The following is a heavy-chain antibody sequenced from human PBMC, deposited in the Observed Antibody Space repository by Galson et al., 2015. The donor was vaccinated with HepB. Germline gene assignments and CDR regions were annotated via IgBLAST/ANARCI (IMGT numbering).Heavy chain of an antibody. Sequence: SVKVSCKASGYTFTTYAMHWVRQAPGQRLEWMGWIHAGNGDTNYSQKFQGRVTITRDTSASTAYMDLSSLRSEDTAVYYCARFAGYCSSTSCGGGFDPWGQGTLVTVSS. CDR2: IHAGNGDT. J-gene: IGHJ5*02. V-gene: IGHV1-3*01. D-gene: IGHD2-2*01. CDR1: GYTFTTYA. CDR3: ARFAGYCSSTSCGGGFDP.